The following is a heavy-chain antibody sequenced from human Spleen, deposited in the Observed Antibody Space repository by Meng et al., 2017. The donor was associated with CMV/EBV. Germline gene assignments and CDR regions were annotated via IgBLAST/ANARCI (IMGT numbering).Heavy chain of an antibody. CDR1: GYIFTSRT. D-gene: IGHD1/OR15-1a*01. V-gene: IGHV7-4-1*02. Sequence: QVQLVQSGSEVKKPGASVTISCKGSGYIFTSRTMNWVRQAPGQGLEWMGWINTKTGNPTYAQGFTGRYVFSLDTSVTTAYLQISSLKAEDTAVYYCAEGTRNSADYWGQGTLVTVSS. J-gene: IGHJ4*02. CDR2: INTKTGNP. CDR3: AEGTRNSADY.